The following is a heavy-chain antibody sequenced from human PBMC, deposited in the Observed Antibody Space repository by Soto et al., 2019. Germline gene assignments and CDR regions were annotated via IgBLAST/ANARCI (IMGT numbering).Heavy chain of an antibody. V-gene: IGHV3-23*01. Sequence: EVQLLESGGGLVQPGGSLRLSCAASGFTFSTYAMSWVRQAPGEGLEWVSGFMGGGGTYYSDSVKGRFTIPKDNSKNTRYMQMNSLRAEDTAVYYCAKIPISSAWLDFDYWGQGTLVTVSS. CDR3: AKIPISSAWLDFDY. J-gene: IGHJ4*02. CDR1: GFTFSTYA. CDR2: FMGGGGT. D-gene: IGHD6-19*01.